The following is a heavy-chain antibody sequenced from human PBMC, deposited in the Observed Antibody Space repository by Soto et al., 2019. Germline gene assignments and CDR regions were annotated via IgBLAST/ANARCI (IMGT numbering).Heavy chain of an antibody. Sequence: PGGSLRLSCAASGFTFSSYSMNWVRQAPGKGLEWVSYISSSSSTIYYADSVKGRFTISRDNAKNSLYLQMNSLRDEDTAVYYCARDLTIGWELPSGYYYYGMDVWGQGTTVTVSS. CDR3: ARDLTIGWELPSGYYYYGMDV. CDR2: ISSSSSTI. CDR1: GFTFSSYS. D-gene: IGHD1-26*01. V-gene: IGHV3-48*02. J-gene: IGHJ6*02.